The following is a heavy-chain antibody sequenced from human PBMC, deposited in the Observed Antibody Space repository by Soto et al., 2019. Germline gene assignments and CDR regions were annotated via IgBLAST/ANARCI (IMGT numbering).Heavy chain of an antibody. CDR1: GFTFDDYA. CDR2: ISWNSGSI. CDR3: AKAVGSYGNFDY. Sequence: DVQLVESGGGLVQPDRSLRLSCAASGFTFDDYAMHWVRQAPGKGLEWVSRISWNSGSIGYADSVKGRFIISRDNAKNSLYLQMNSLRAEDTALYYCAKAVGSYGNFDYWGQGTLVTVSS. J-gene: IGHJ4*02. D-gene: IGHD5-18*01. V-gene: IGHV3-9*01.